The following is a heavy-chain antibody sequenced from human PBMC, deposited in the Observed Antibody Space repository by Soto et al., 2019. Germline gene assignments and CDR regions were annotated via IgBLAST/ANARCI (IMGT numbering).Heavy chain of an antibody. D-gene: IGHD1-26*01. V-gene: IGHV1-2*02. CDR1: GYTFTVYY. Sequence: QVQLVQSGAEVKKPGASVNVSCKASGYTFTVYYMHWVRQAPGQGLEWMGWINPKSGGTMYPQKFQGRVTMTWDTSISTAYMALTRRRSDDTAVDYCARDLAKGGGRAVFDYLGQGNLVTVSS. CDR3: ARDLAKGGGRAVFDY. CDR2: INPKSGGT. J-gene: IGHJ4*02.